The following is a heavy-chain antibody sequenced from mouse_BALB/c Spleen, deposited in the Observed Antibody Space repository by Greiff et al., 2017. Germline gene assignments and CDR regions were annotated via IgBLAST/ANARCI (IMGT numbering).Heavy chain of an antibody. J-gene: IGHJ2*01. V-gene: IGHV5-17*02. CDR3: ARDYGSSYVVFDY. CDR1: GFTFSSFG. Sequence: EVQVVESGGGLVQPGGSRKLSCAASGFTFSSFGMHWVRQAPEKGLEWVAYISSGSSTIYYADTVKGRFTISRDNPKNTLFLQMTSLRSEDTAMYNCARDYGSSYVVFDYWGQGTTLTVSS. D-gene: IGHD1-1*01. CDR2: ISSGSSTI.